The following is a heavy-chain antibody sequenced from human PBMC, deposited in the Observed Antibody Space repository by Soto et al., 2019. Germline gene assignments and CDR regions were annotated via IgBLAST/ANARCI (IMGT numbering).Heavy chain of an antibody. CDR3: ARDDFNPYSSSSRGFDS. D-gene: IGHD6-6*01. CDR1: GGSLNSYY. V-gene: IGHV4-59*01. Sequence: SETLSLTCTVSGGSLNSYYWSWIRQPPGKGLEWIGSIDYSGTANFNPSLKSRVATSVDPSRRQFSLKLNSVTTADTAVYFCARDDFNPYSSSSRGFDSWGPGTLVTVSS. J-gene: IGHJ4*02. CDR2: IDYSGTA.